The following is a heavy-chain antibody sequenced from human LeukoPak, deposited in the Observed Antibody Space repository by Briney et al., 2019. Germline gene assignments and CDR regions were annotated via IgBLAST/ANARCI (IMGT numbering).Heavy chain of an antibody. J-gene: IGHJ6*03. CDR1: GGSISTSAFY. D-gene: IGHD2/OR15-2a*01. V-gene: IGHV4-39*01. CDR2: IYDSGNE. Sequence: SETLSLTCTVAGGSISTSAFYWGWIRQPPGKGLEWIGSIYDSGNEFYNPSLKSRVTISADTSKNQFSLKLNSVTAADTAMYYCARQISDYYYYYMDVWGEGITVTVSS. CDR3: ARQISDYYYYYMDV.